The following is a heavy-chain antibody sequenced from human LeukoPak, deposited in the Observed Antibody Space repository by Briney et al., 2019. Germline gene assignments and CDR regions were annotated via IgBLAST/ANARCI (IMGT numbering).Heavy chain of an antibody. D-gene: IGHD3-10*01. Sequence: SETLSLTCTVSGGSISSTSYYWGWIRQPPGKGLEWIGSIYYNGTTYYNPSLKSRVTVSVDTSKNQFSLKLSSVTAADTALYYCAKHYMGSSYNHGLDCWGQGTLVTVTS. J-gene: IGHJ4*02. CDR1: GGSISSTSYY. CDR3: AKHYMGSSYNHGLDC. CDR2: IYYNGTT. V-gene: IGHV4-39*01.